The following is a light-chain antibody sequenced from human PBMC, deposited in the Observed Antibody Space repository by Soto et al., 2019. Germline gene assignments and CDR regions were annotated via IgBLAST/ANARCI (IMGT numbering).Light chain of an antibody. Sequence: QSALTQPASVSGSPGQSITISCTGTTSDVGGYNYVSWYQRHPGKAPKLMIYDVSNRPSGVSNRFSGSRSGNTASLTISGLQAADEADYYCSSYTSSTTVVFGGGTKLTVL. CDR2: DVS. CDR1: TSDVGGYNY. V-gene: IGLV2-14*01. J-gene: IGLJ3*02. CDR3: SSYTSSTTVV.